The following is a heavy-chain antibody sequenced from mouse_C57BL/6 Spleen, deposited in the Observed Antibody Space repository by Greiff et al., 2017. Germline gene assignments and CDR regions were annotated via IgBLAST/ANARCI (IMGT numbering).Heavy chain of an antibody. Sequence: EVQLQQSGPELVKPGASVKISCKASGYTFTDYYMNWVKQSHGKSLEWIGDINPNNGGTSYNQKFKGKATLTVDKSSSTAYMELRSLTSEDSAVYYCARRGYDYWYFDVWGTGTTVTVSS. D-gene: IGHD2-10*02. CDR2: INPNNGGT. V-gene: IGHV1-26*01. CDR3: ARRGYDYWYFDV. CDR1: GYTFTDYY. J-gene: IGHJ1*03.